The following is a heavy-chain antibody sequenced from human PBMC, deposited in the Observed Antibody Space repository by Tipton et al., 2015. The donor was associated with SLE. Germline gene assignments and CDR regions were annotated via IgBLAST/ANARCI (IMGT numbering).Heavy chain of an antibody. CDR3: AREPNSPGSGYYYFDY. V-gene: IGHV4-34*01. J-gene: IGHJ4*02. D-gene: IGHD3-22*01. Sequence: WSWIRQPPGKGLEWIGEINHSGSTNYNPSLKSRVTISVDTSKNQFSLKLSSVTAADTAVYYCAREPNSPGSGYYYFDYWGQGTLVTVSS. CDR2: INHSGST.